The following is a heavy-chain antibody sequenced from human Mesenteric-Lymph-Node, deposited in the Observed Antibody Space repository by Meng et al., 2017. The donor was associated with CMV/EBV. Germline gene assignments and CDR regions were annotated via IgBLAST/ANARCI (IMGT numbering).Heavy chain of an antibody. CDR3: ARGNSGDWTSRRYWYFDL. Sequence: FNNYAIQWVRQAPGKGLEWLTVTSSDGKIKYYADSVKGRSTISRDNSKNTVFLQVNSLRPEDTAVYHCARGNSGDWTSRRYWYFDLWGRGTLVTVSS. D-gene: IGHD1-1*01. J-gene: IGHJ2*01. V-gene: IGHV3-30*04. CDR1: FNNYA. CDR2: TSSDGKIK.